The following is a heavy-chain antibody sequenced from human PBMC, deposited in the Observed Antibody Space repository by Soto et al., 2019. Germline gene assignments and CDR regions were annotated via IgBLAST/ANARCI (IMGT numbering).Heavy chain of an antibody. CDR1: GFTFSSYA. D-gene: IGHD1-26*01. Sequence: GGSLRLSCAASGFTFSSYAMSWVRQAPGKGLEWVANINEDGSKKYYVDSVKGRFSISRDNAKNSLSLEMNSLRAEDTAVYYCARSTYWGPGTLVTVSS. CDR2: INEDGSKK. V-gene: IGHV3-7*01. J-gene: IGHJ4*02. CDR3: ARSTY.